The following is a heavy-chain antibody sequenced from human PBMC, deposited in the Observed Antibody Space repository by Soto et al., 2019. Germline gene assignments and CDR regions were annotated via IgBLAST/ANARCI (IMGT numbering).Heavy chain of an antibody. J-gene: IGHJ4*02. CDR2: IWYDGSNK. CDR3: ARDRSVVTTVIHFDY. V-gene: IGHV3-33*01. Sequence: GGSLRLSCAASGFTFSSYGMHWVRQAPGKGLEWVAVIWYDGSNKYYADSVKGRFTISRDNSKNTLYLQMNSLRSEDTAVYYCARDRSVVTTVIHFDYWGQGTLVTVSS. D-gene: IGHD4-17*01. CDR1: GFTFSSYG.